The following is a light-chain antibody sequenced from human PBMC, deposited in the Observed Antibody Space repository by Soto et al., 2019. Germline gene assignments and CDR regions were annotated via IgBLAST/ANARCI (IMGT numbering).Light chain of an antibody. CDR3: QQYSTSPPGVT. Sequence: EIVLTQSPGTLSLSPGERATLSCRASQSVSSNYLAWYQQRPGQAPRLLIGSTSSRATGVPDRFSGSGSGKDFTLTISRLEPEDFAVYYCQQYSTSPPGVTFGGGTKVDIK. CDR1: QSVSSNY. J-gene: IGKJ4*01. CDR2: STS. V-gene: IGKV3-20*01.